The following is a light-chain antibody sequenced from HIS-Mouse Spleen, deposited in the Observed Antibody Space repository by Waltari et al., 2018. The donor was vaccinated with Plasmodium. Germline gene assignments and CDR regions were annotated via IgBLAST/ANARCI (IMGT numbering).Light chain of an antibody. Sequence: SYELTQPPSVSVSPGQTASITCSGDKLGDKYACWYQQKPGQSPVLVIHQDSKRPSGIPERFSGSNSGNTATLTISGTQAMDEAVYYCQAWDSSTVVFGGGTKLTVL. V-gene: IGLV3-1*01. CDR3: QAWDSSTVV. J-gene: IGLJ2*01. CDR1: KLGDKY. CDR2: QDS.